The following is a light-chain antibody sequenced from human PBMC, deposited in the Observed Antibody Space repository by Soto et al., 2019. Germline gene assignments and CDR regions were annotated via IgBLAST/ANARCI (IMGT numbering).Light chain of an antibody. Sequence: DIVLTQSPATLSLSPGERVTLSCRASQSVGSYLAWYQQKPGQPPRLLIFDASNRATGIPARFSGNGSGTDFTLTISSLEPEDFAVYYCQQRSSWPTFGQGTRLEIK. J-gene: IGKJ5*01. CDR3: QQRSSWPT. CDR2: DAS. CDR1: QSVGSY. V-gene: IGKV3-11*01.